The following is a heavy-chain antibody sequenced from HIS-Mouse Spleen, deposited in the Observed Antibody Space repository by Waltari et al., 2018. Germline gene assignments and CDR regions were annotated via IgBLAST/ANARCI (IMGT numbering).Heavy chain of an antibody. CDR2: ISYDGSKK. J-gene: IGHJ4*02. Sequence: QVQLVESGGGVVQPGRSLRLSCAASGFTFSSYGMHWVRQAPGKGLELVAVISYDGSKKYYADSVKGRFTISRDNSKNTLYLQMNSLRAEDTAVYYCAKDKHHAFDYWGQGTLVTVSS. V-gene: IGHV3-30*18. CDR1: GFTFSSYG. CDR3: AKDKHHAFDY.